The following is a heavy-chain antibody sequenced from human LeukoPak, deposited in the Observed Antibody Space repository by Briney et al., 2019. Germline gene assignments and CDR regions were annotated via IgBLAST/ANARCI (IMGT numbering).Heavy chain of an antibody. CDR3: ARLGLWFGEKDAFDI. CDR1: GGSISSYY. Sequence: SETLSLTCTVSGGSISSYYWSWIRQPPGKGLEWIGYIYYSGSTNYNPSLKSRVTISVDTSKNQFSLKLSSVTAADTAVYYCARLGLWFGEKDAFDIWGQGTMVTVSS. D-gene: IGHD3-10*01. CDR2: IYYSGST. V-gene: IGHV4-59*08. J-gene: IGHJ3*02.